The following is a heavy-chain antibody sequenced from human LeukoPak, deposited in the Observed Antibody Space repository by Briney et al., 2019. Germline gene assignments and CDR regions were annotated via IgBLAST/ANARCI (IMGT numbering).Heavy chain of an antibody. D-gene: IGHD4-17*01. Sequence: GGSLRLSCVASGFTFGNFWMSWVRQAPGKGPEWVANIKEDGSEKYYVDSVRGRFTISRDNAKNSLYLQMNSLRAEDTALYYCARDNGDYGGYFDYWGQGTLVTVSS. J-gene: IGHJ4*02. CDR2: IKEDGSEK. CDR3: ARDNGDYGGYFDY. V-gene: IGHV3-7*03. CDR1: GFTFGNFW.